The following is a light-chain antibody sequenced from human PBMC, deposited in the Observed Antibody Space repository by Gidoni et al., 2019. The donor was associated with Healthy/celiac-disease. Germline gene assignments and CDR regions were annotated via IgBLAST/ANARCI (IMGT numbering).Light chain of an antibody. V-gene: IGLV2-14*01. J-gene: IGLJ2*01. CDR3: ISYTSSSTPVV. CDR2: EVR. CDR1: SSDVGGYNY. Sequence: QSALTKPASVSGSPGQSITISCTGTSSDVGGYNYVSWYQQHPGKAPKLMIYEVRNRHSGVSNRFSVSKSGNTASLTISGLQAEDEADYYCISYTSSSTPVVFGGGTKLTVL.